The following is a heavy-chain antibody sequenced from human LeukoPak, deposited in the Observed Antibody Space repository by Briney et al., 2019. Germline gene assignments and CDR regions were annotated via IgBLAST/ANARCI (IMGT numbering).Heavy chain of an antibody. CDR1: GFTFSSYA. J-gene: IGHJ4*02. V-gene: IGHV3-23*01. Sequence: GGSLRLSCAASGFTFSSYAMSWVRQARGKGLEWVSAISGSGGSTYYADSVKGRFTISRDNSKNTLYLQMNSLRAEDTAVYYCAKVFQQQLGTPFDYWGQGTLVTVSS. D-gene: IGHD6-13*01. CDR2: ISGSGGST. CDR3: AKVFQQQLGTPFDY.